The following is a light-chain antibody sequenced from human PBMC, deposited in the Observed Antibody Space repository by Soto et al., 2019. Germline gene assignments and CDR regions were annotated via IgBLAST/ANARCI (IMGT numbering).Light chain of an antibody. J-gene: IGLJ2*01. CDR2: DVT. CDR3: SSFTVSGPI. CDR1: ISDVGGYNY. Sequence: QSALTQPASVSGSPGQSITISCTGTISDVGGYNYVSWYQQHPGNAPKLMIYDVTIRPSGVSDRFSGSKSGNTASLTISGLQAEDEADYYCSSFTVSGPIFGGGTKLTVL. V-gene: IGLV2-14*03.